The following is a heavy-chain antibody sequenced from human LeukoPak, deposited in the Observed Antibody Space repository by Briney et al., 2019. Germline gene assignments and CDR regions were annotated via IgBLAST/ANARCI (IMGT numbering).Heavy chain of an antibody. CDR3: ARDANYYDSSGYYGAFDI. V-gene: IGHV3-48*01. D-gene: IGHD3-22*01. CDR1: GFTFSSYS. J-gene: IGHJ3*02. CDR2: ISSSSSTI. Sequence: GGSLRLSCAASGFTFSSYSMNWVRQAPGKGLEWVSYISSSSSTIYYADSVKGRFTISRDNAKNSLYLQMNRLRAEDTAVYYCARDANYYDSSGYYGAFDIWGQGTMVTVSS.